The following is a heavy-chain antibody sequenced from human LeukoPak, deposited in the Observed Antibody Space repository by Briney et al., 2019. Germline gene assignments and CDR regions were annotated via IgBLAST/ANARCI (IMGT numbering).Heavy chain of an antibody. CDR2: IWYDGSNK. CDR1: GFTFSSYG. J-gene: IGHJ4*02. CDR3: AREGDRHLTFDY. V-gene: IGHV3-33*01. Sequence: PGRSLRLSCAASGFTFSSYGMHWVRQAPGKGLEWVAVIWYDGSNKYYADSVKGRFTISRDNSKNTLYLQMNSLRAEDTAVYFCAREGDRHLTFDYWGRGTLVTVSS. D-gene: IGHD3-16*01.